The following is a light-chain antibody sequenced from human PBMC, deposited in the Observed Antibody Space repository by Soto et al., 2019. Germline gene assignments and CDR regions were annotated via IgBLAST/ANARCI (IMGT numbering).Light chain of an antibody. V-gene: IGKV1-9*01. CDR2: AAS. Sequence: DIQMTQSPSSVSAPVGDRVTITCRASQGISSYLAWYQQKPGKAPKLLIYAASTLQSGVPSRFSGSGSGTEFTLTISSLQPADFATYYCQQYGSYPRTFGQGTKVDIK. CDR1: QGISSY. CDR3: QQYGSYPRT. J-gene: IGKJ1*01.